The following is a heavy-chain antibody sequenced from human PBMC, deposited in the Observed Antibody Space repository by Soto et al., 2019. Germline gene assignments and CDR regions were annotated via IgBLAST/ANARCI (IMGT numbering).Heavy chain of an antibody. CDR2: IKHDGSEK. V-gene: IGHV3-7*01. D-gene: IGHD4-4*01. J-gene: IGHJ3*02. CDR1: DFTFNTYW. Sequence: EVQLVESGGGLVHPGGSLRLSCAASDFTFNTYWMNWVRQSPGRGLEWVANIKHDGSEKYYVASVKGRFTISRDNAKNSLYLQMNSLRGEDTAVYYCARASKVTTAFDIWGQGTMVTVSS. CDR3: ARASKVTTAFDI.